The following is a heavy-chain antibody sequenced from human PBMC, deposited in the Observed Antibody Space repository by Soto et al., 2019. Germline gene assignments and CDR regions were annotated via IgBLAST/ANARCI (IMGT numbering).Heavy chain of an antibody. J-gene: IGHJ4*02. CDR2: ISGSGGST. V-gene: IGHV3-23*01. D-gene: IGHD3-3*01. CDR3: AKDRSITIFGVVTRLLFDE. Sequence: GGSLILCWASAGLNFSSYSRSWVRPAPGKGLEWVSAISGSGGSTYYADSVKGRFTISRDNSKNTLYLQMNSLRAEDTAVYYCAKDRSITIFGVVTRLLFDEWGQGTLVTVSS. CDR1: GLNFSSYS.